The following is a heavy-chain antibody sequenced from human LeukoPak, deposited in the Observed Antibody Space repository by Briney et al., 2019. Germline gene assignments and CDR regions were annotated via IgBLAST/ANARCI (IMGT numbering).Heavy chain of an antibody. Sequence: SETLSLTCAVSGGSISRRNWWSWVRQPPGKGLEWIGEINHSGSTNYNPSLKSRVTISVDTSKNQFSLKLSSVTAADTAVYYCARDPISCSGGSCYYYGMDVWGQGTTVTVSS. J-gene: IGHJ6*02. D-gene: IGHD2-15*01. CDR1: GGSISRRNW. CDR3: ARDPISCSGGSCYYYGMDV. CDR2: INHSGST. V-gene: IGHV4-4*02.